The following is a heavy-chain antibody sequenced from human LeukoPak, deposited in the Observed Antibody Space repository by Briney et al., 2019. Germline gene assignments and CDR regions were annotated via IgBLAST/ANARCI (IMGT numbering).Heavy chain of an antibody. V-gene: IGHV4-61*01. CDR3: ARDKGLPQAFDI. D-gene: IGHD5/OR15-5a*01. CDR1: GGSVSSGSYY. CDR2: ISYSETT. Sequence: SSETLSLTCTVSGGSVSSGSYYWSWIRQPPGKGLEYIGYISYSETTSYNPSLKSRVTISVDTSKNQFSLKLTSVTAADTAVYYCARDKGLPQAFDIWGQGTMVTVSS. J-gene: IGHJ3*02.